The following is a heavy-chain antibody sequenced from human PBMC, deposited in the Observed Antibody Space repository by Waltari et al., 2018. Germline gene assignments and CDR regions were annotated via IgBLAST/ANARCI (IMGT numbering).Heavy chain of an antibody. J-gene: IGHJ4*02. D-gene: IGHD6-25*01. V-gene: IGHV1-3*01. CDR3: ARERHTNPTAGFDY. CDR1: GYTFTSYA. Sequence: QVQLVQSGAEVKKPGASVKVSCKASGYTFTSYAMHWVRQAPGQRLEWMGWINAGNGNTKYSQKFQGRVTITRDTSASTAYMELSSLRSEDTAVYYCARERHTNPTAGFDYWGQGTLVTVSS. CDR2: INAGNGNT.